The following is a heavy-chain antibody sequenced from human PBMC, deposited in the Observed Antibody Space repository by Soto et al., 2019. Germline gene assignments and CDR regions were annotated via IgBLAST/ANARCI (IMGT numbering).Heavy chain of an antibody. V-gene: IGHV1-69*01. CDR2: LIPLFGTA. Sequence: QVQLVQSGAEVTKPGSSVKVSCKASVGTFSNYAISWVRQAPGQGLEGMGGLIPLFGTANYAQNFQARVTITANESTSTANMELSSLRSEDRACYNWGRSQYRYYNRSGYYRHLQTWGQGTLVTVSS. CDR1: VGTFSNYA. D-gene: IGHD3-22*01. CDR3: GRSQYRYYNRSGYYRHLQT. J-gene: IGHJ5*02.